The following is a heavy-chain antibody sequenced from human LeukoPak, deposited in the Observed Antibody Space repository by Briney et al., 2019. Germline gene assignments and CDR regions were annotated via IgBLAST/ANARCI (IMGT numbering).Heavy chain of an antibody. CDR1: GYTFTSYG. CDR2: MTSDSGKT. Sequence: ASVKVSCKASGYTFTSYGINWLRQATGQGLEWMGWMTSDSGKTGYAQKFQGRVIMTRNTSTSTAYMELSSLRSEDTAVYYCARSADISGYWLKVVVDVWGQGTTVIVS. CDR3: ARSADISGYWLKVVVDV. V-gene: IGHV1-8*02. J-gene: IGHJ6*02. D-gene: IGHD3-22*01.